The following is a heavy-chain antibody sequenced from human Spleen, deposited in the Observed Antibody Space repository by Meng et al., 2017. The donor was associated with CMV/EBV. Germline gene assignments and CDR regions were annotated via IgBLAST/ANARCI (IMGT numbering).Heavy chain of an antibody. V-gene: IGHV3-9*01. D-gene: IGHD4/OR15-4a*01. CDR2: ISWNSAGI. J-gene: IGHJ6*02. CDR3: AKDSNYDYYYGMDV. Sequence: SLKISCAASGFTFHDYAMHWVRQAPGKGLEWVSAISWNSAGIDYADSVKGRFTISRDSAKNSLYLQMHSLKPEDTALYYCAKDSNYDYYYGMDVWGQGTTVTVA. CDR1: GFTFHDYA.